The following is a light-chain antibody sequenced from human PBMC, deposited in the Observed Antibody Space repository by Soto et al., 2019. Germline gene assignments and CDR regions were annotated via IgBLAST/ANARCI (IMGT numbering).Light chain of an antibody. V-gene: IGLV2-14*01. Sequence: QSALTQPASVSGSPGQSITISCTGTSSDVGGYNYVSWYQQHPGKAPKLMIYDVSNRPSGVSNRFSGSKSGNTASLTSSGLQAEDEADYYCRSYTSSSTLGVFGGGTKRTVL. CDR3: RSYTSSSTLGV. CDR2: DVS. J-gene: IGLJ2*01. CDR1: SSDVGGYNY.